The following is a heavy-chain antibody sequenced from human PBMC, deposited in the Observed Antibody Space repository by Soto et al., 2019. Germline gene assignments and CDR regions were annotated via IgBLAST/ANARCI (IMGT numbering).Heavy chain of an antibody. CDR1: GFTFSSYA. V-gene: IGHV3-23*01. J-gene: IGHJ4*02. CDR3: AKIQRYFAWLLYYFDY. CDR2: ISGSGGST. D-gene: IGHD3-9*01. Sequence: GGSLRLSCAASGFTFSSYAMSWVRQAPGKGLEWVSAISGSGGSTYYADSVKGRFTISRDNSKNTLYPQMNSLRAEDTAVYYCAKIQRYFAWLLYYFDYWGQGTLVTVS.